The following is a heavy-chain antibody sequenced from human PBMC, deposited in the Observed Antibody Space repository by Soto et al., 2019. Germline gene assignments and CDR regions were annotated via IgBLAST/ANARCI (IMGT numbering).Heavy chain of an antibody. V-gene: IGHV5-51*01. Sequence: EVQLVQSGAEVKKPGESLKISCKGSGYRFTNYWIGWVRQMPGKGLEWMGIIYPGDSDTRYSPAFQGQVTISADKSISTAYLQWNSLKASDTAMYYCARPGVRGYSDNFKWGQGTLVTVAS. D-gene: IGHD5-18*01. CDR3: ARPGVRGYSDNFK. CDR1: GYRFTNYW. CDR2: IYPGDSDT. J-gene: IGHJ4*02.